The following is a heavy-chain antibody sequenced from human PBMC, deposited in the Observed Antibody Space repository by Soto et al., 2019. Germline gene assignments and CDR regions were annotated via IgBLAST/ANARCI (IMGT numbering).Heavy chain of an antibody. D-gene: IGHD2-21*02. CDR3: ARDLWGYCGTDCYPLDV. Sequence: PSETLSLTCTVSGGSISSYYWSWIRQPPGKGLKWIGYIYYSGSTNYNPSLKSRVTISVDTSKNQFSLKLNSVTAADTAVYYCARDLWGYCGTDCYPLDVWGQGTTVTVSS. V-gene: IGHV4-59*01. CDR2: IYYSGST. J-gene: IGHJ6*02. CDR1: GGSISSYY.